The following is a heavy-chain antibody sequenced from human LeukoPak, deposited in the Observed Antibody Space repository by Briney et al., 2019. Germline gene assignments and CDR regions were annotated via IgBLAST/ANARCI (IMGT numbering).Heavy chain of an antibody. J-gene: IGHJ4*02. CDR3: ARGPLRFLGGIDY. CDR1: GGTFSSYA. CDR2: IIPIFGTA. Sequence: SVKVSCKASGGTFSSYAISWVRQAPGQGLEWMGGIIPIFGTANYAQKFQGRVTITADESTSTAYMELSSLRFEDTAVYYCARGPLRFLGGIDYWGQGTLVTVFS. D-gene: IGHD3-3*01. V-gene: IGHV1-69*13.